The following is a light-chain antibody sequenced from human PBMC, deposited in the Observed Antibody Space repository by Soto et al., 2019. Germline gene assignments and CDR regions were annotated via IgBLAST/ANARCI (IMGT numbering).Light chain of an antibody. CDR2: DVS. CDR3: QQYGIAPT. CDR1: HSVSSNY. Sequence: EIVLTQSPGTLSLSPGERATLSCRSSHSVSSNYLAWYQQKPGQAPRLLIYDVSSSATGIPDRFSGSGAGTDFTLTISRLEPVDLAVYYCQQYGIAPTFGQGTKVEIK. V-gene: IGKV3-20*01. J-gene: IGKJ1*01.